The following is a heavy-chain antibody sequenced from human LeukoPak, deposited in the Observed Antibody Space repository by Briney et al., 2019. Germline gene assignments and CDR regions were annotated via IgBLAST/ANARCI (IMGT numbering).Heavy chain of an antibody. CDR1: GFTFSSYA. V-gene: IGHV3-30-3*01. CDR3: AKDFDPYGSGSYSFLDY. D-gene: IGHD3-10*01. Sequence: PGRSLRLSCAASGFTFSSYAMHWVRQAPGKGLEWVAVISYDGSNKYYADSVKGRFTISRDKSKNTMYLQMNSLGAEDSAVYYCAKDFDPYGSGSYSFLDYWGQGTLVTVSS. CDR2: ISYDGSNK. J-gene: IGHJ4*02.